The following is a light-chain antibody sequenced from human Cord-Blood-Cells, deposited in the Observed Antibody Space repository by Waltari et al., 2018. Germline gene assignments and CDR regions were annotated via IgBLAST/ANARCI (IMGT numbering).Light chain of an antibody. J-gene: IGKJ4*01. CDR3: QQYDNLLPLT. CDR1: QDISNY. CDR2: DAS. V-gene: IGKV1-33*01. Sequence: DIQMTQSPSSLSASVGDRVTITCQASQDISNYLNWYQRKPGKAPKLLIYDASNLETGVPSRFSGSGSGTDFTFTISSPQPEDIATYYCQQYDNLLPLTFGGGTKVEIK.